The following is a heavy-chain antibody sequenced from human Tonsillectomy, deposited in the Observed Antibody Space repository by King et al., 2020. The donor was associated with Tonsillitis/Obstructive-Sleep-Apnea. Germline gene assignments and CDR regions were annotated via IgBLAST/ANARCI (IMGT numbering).Heavy chain of an antibody. Sequence: VQLVESGGGLVQPGGSLRLSCAASGFTFSNSDMNWVHQAPGKGLEWVSGVSWNGSRTHYADSVKGRFIISRDNSMNTLYLQTNSLRAEDTAVYYCVRLYTVTTSYYYYMDVWGEGTSVTVSS. V-gene: IGHV3-35*01. D-gene: IGHD4-17*01. J-gene: IGHJ6*03. CDR3: VRLYTVTTSYYYYMDV. CDR1: GFTFSNSD. CDR2: VSWNGSRT.